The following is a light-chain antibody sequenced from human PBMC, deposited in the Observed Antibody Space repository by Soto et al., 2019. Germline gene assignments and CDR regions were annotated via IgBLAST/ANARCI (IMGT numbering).Light chain of an antibody. V-gene: IGLV2-14*01. Sequence: SVMPQPPSLSPSPGQSITLACAGTSSDVGAYNYVSWYQQHPGKAPNLMIYDVSNRPSGVSNRFSGSKSGNTASLTISGLQAEDEADYYCSSYTSSSTLDVFGTGTKVTVL. CDR2: DVS. CDR3: SSYTSSSTLDV. J-gene: IGLJ1*01. CDR1: SSDVGAYNY.